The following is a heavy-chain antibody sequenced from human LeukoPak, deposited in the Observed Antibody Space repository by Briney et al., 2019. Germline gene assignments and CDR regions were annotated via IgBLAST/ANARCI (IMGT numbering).Heavy chain of an antibody. CDR3: AKDGEGCSSTSCYRIYYYYGMDV. CDR2: ISGSGGST. D-gene: IGHD2-2*02. J-gene: IGHJ6*02. Sequence: PGRSLRLSCAASGFTFSSYGMHWVRQAPGKGLEWVSAISGSGGSTYYADSVKGRFTISRDNSKNTLYLQMNSLRAEDTAVYYCAKDGEGCSSTSCYRIYYYYGMDVWGQGTTVTVSS. V-gene: IGHV3-23*01. CDR1: GFTFSSYG.